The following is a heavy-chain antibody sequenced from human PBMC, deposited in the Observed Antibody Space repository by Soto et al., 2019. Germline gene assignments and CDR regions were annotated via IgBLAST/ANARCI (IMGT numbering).Heavy chain of an antibody. V-gene: IGHV2-70*01. CDR3: ARTRFYDILTGYPYYYYYYGMDV. D-gene: IGHD3-9*01. CDR1: GFSLSTSGMC. Sequence: SGPTLVNPTQTLTLTCTFSGFSLSTSGMCVSWIRQPPGKALEWLALIDWDDDKYYSTSLKARLTISKDTSKNQVVLTMTNMDPVDTATYYCARTRFYDILTGYPYYYYYYGMDVWGQGTTVTVSS. J-gene: IGHJ6*02. CDR2: IDWDDDK.